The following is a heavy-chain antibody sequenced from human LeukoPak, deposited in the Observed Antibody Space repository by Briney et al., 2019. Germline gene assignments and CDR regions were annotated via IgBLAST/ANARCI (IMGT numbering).Heavy chain of an antibody. J-gene: IGHJ4*02. CDR2: IYPGDSDT. Sequence: GESLKISCKGSGYNFTSYWIGWVRQMPGKGLEWMGIIYPGDSDTRYSPSLQGRVTISVDKSISTAYLQWSSLKASDTAMYYCARHSSSGWYYFDYWGQGTLVTVSS. CDR1: GYNFTSYW. D-gene: IGHD6-19*01. CDR3: ARHSSSGWYYFDY. V-gene: IGHV5-51*01.